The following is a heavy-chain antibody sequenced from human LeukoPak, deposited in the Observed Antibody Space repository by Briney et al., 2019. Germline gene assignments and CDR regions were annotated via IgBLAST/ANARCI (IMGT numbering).Heavy chain of an antibody. CDR1: GGSISSSNW. Sequence: SETLSLTCAVSGGSISSSNWWSWVRQPPGKGLEWIGEIYHSGSTNYNPSLKSRVTISVDKSKNQFSLKLSSVTAADTAVYYCARGYSSGWYLAHFDYWGRGTLVTVSS. D-gene: IGHD6-19*01. V-gene: IGHV4-4*02. J-gene: IGHJ4*02. CDR3: ARGYSSGWYLAHFDY. CDR2: IYHSGST.